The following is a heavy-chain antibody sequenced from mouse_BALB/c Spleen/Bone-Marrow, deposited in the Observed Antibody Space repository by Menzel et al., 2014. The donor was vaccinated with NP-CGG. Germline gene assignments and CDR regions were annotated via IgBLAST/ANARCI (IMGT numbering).Heavy chain of an antibody. Sequence: VHLVESGPGLVAPSQSLSITCTVSGFSLSRYSVHWVRQPPGKGLEWLGMIWGGGNPDYNSALKSRLSISKDNSKSQVFLKMNSLQTDDTAMYYCARNPGVTYYFDYWGQGTTLTVSS. D-gene: IGHD2-2*01. CDR1: GFSLSRYS. V-gene: IGHV2-6-4*01. CDR3: ARNPGVTYYFDY. J-gene: IGHJ2*01. CDR2: IWGGGNP.